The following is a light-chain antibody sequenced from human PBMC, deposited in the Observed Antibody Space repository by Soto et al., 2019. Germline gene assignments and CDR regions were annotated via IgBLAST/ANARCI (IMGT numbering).Light chain of an antibody. Sequence: DIQMTQSPSSLSASVGDRVTITCRASQSISSYLNWYQQKPGKAPKLLIYAASSLQSGVPSRFSGSGSGTDFTLTISGVQPDDFATYYCQHYYGFSRTFGQGTKVDNK. J-gene: IGKJ1*01. CDR2: AAS. CDR1: QSISSY. CDR3: QHYYGFSRT. V-gene: IGKV1-39*01.